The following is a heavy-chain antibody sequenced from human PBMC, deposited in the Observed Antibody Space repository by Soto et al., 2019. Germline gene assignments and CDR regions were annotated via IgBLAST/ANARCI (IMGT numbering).Heavy chain of an antibody. V-gene: IGHV3-30*18. J-gene: IGHJ4*02. CDR1: GFTFSSYG. Sequence: PGGSLRLSCAASGFTFSSYGMNWVRQAPGKGLEWVAVISYAGISKVNANSVKGRFTVSRDNSKNTLFLQLNSLRLENTAMYYCAKVRTLSKSPVDSWGQGSLVTVSS. CDR3: AKVRTLSKSPVDS. CDR2: ISYAGISK. D-gene: IGHD3-16*01.